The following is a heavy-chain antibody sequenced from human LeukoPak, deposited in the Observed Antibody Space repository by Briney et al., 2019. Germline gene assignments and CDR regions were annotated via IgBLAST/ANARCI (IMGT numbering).Heavy chain of an antibody. Sequence: PSETLSLTCAVSDDFFSSHYWTWIRQPPGKGLEWIGYISYIGSTNYNPSLKSRVTISIDTSKNQFSLKLSSVTAADTAVYYCARDLVTVTKGFDIWGQGTMVCVSS. CDR1: DDFFSSHY. V-gene: IGHV4-59*11. J-gene: IGHJ3*02. CDR3: ARDLVTVTKGFDI. CDR2: ISYIGST. D-gene: IGHD4-17*01.